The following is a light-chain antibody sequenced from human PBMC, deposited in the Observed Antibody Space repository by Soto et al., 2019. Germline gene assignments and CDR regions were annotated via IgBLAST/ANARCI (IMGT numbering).Light chain of an antibody. Sequence: QSVLTQPASVSGSPGQSLTISCTGTSSDVGSYNLVSWYQQHPGKAPKLMIYEVSKRPSGVSNRFSGSKSGNTASLTISGLQAEDEADYYCCSYAGSYVFGTGTKVTVL. V-gene: IGLV2-23*02. CDR1: SSDVGSYNL. J-gene: IGLJ1*01. CDR3: CSYAGSYV. CDR2: EVS.